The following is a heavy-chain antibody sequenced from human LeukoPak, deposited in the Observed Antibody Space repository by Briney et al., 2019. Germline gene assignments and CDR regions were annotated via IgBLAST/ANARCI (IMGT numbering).Heavy chain of an antibody. CDR2: ISGSGGST. CDR3: AKDFDLRGAKIAAADSYFDY. Sequence: PGGSLRLSCAASGFTFSSYAMSWVRQAPGKGLEWVSAISGSGGSTYYADSVKGRFTISRDNSKNSLYLQMNSLRAEDTALYYCAKDFDLRGAKIAAADSYFDYWGQGTLVTVSS. D-gene: IGHD6-13*01. J-gene: IGHJ4*02. V-gene: IGHV3-23*01. CDR1: GFTFSSYA.